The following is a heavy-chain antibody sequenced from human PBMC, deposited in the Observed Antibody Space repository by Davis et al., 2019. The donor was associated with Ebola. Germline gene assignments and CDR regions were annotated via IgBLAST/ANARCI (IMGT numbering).Heavy chain of an antibody. CDR2: TYYNSKWYN. Sequence: HSQIPSPTRAISGDSVSSAGWNWIRQSPSRGLEWLGRTYYNSKWYNDYAASVKSRITINPDTSKNQFSLQLNFVTPEDAAVYYCARGWLRTGVDVWGKGTTVTVSS. V-gene: IGHV6-1*01. CDR1: GDSVSSAG. J-gene: IGHJ6*04. D-gene: IGHD5-12*01. CDR3: ARGWLRTGVDV.